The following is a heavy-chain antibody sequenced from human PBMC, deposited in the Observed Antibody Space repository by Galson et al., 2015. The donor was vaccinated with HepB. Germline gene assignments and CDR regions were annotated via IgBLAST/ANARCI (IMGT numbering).Heavy chain of an antibody. D-gene: IGHD5-18*01. V-gene: IGHV3-33*08. CDR3: VRMVTGSYYFDY. CDR1: GFTFSSYG. Sequence: SLRLSCAASGFTFSSYGMHWVRQAPGKGLEWVAVIWYDGSNKYYADSVKGRFTISRDNSKNTLYLQMNSLRAEDTAVYYCVRMVTGSYYFDYWGQGTLVTVSS. CDR2: IWYDGSNK. J-gene: IGHJ4*02.